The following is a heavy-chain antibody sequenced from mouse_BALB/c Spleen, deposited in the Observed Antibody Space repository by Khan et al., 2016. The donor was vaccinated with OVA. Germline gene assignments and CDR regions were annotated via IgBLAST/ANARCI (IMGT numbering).Heavy chain of an antibody. CDR3: ARPYYAGF. V-gene: IGHV1-9*01. D-gene: IGHD2-10*01. Sequence: QVQLMQSGAELMKPGASVKISCKATGYTFRSYWMEWVKQRPGHGLEWIGEILPGTGSTNYNEKFKGKATFTADTSSNTAYMQLSSLPSRDSAVYYYARPYYAGFWGQSTTLTVAS. CDR1: GYTFRSYW. CDR2: ILPGTGST. J-gene: IGHJ2*01.